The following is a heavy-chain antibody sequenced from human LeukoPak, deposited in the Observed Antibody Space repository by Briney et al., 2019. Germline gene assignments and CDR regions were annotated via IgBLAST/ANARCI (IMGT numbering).Heavy chain of an antibody. V-gene: IGHV3-23*01. CDR3: ARRMSGSGNYYFEY. CDR1: GFTFSSYG. Sequence: PGGSLRLSCAASGFTFSSYGTSWVRQAPGKGLEWVSGISGSGGSTYYADSVKGRFTISRDNSKNTLYLQMNSLRAEDTAVYYCARRMSGSGNYYFEYWGQGTLVTVSS. J-gene: IGHJ4*02. D-gene: IGHD3-10*01. CDR2: ISGSGGST.